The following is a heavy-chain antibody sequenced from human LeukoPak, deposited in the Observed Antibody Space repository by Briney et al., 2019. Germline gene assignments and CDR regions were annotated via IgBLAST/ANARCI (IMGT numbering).Heavy chain of an antibody. D-gene: IGHD1-26*01. CDR1: GFTFSSYW. V-gene: IGHV3-7*01. CDR3: ASVLYSGRYFDY. Sequence: GGSLRLSCAASGFTFSSYWMSWVRQAPGKGLEWVAIIKQDGSEKYYVDSVKGRFTISRDNSKNTLYLQMNSLRAEDTAVYYCASVLYSGRYFDYWGQGTLVTVSS. J-gene: IGHJ4*02. CDR2: IKQDGSEK.